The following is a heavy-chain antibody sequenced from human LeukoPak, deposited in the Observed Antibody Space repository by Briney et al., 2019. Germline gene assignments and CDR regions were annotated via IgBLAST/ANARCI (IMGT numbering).Heavy chain of an antibody. CDR3: ARGDYDSGAFDI. CDR2: IYHSGST. V-gene: IGHV4-30-2*01. CDR1: GGSISSGGYS. J-gene: IGHJ3*02. D-gene: IGHD3-22*01. Sequence: SETLSLTCAVSGGSISSGGYSGSWIRQPPGKGLEWIGYIYHSGSTYYNPSLKSRVTISVDRSKNQFSLKLSSVTAADTAVYYCARGDYDSGAFDIWGQGTMVTVSS.